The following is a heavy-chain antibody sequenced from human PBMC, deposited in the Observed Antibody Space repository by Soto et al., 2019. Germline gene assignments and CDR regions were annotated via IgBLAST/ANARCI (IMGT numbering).Heavy chain of an antibody. Sequence: PGESLKISCKGSGYSCTSYWIGWVRQMPGKGLEWMGIIYPSDSDTRYSPSFQGQVTISADKSISTAYLQWSSLKASDTAMYYCASLTRGDGYNSQFDPWGQGTLVTVSS. V-gene: IGHV5-51*01. CDR2: IYPSDSDT. CDR1: GYSCTSYW. J-gene: IGHJ5*02. D-gene: IGHD5-12*01. CDR3: ASLTRGDGYNSQFDP.